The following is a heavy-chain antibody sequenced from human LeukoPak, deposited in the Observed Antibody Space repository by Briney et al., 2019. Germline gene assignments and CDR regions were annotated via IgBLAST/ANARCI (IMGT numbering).Heavy chain of an antibody. CDR1: GFTFSSYA. CDR3: AKRSCSSTTCHNDY. Sequence: PGGSLRLSCAASGFTFSSYAVSWVRQAPGKGLEWVPAISGSGGSTYYADSVKGRFTISRDNSKNTLFLQMNSLRAEDTAVYYCAKRSCSSTTCHNDYWGQGTVVTVSS. CDR2: ISGSGGST. J-gene: IGHJ4*02. D-gene: IGHD2-2*02. V-gene: IGHV3-23*01.